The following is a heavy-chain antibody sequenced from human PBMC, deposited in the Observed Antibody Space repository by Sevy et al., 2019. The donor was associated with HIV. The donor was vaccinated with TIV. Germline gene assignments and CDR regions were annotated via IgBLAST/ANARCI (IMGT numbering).Heavy chain of an antibody. CDR1: GFTFSSYS. J-gene: IGHJ6*02. D-gene: IGHD5-18*01. CDR2: ISYDVSNK. Sequence: GGSLRLSCAASGFTFSSYSFHWVRQAPGKGLEWVAVISYDVSNKYYGESVKGRVTISRDNSKDTLYLQVNSLRGDDTAVYYCAGDPVDTPSYYYLYGMDVWGQGTTVTVSS. CDR3: AGDPVDTPSYYYLYGMDV. V-gene: IGHV3-30-3*01.